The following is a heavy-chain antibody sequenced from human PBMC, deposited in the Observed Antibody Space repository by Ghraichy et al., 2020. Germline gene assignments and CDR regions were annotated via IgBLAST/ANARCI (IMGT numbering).Heavy chain of an antibody. CDR3: ARDGPAEIPFDY. J-gene: IGHJ4*02. V-gene: IGHV3-33*01. Sequence: GGSLRLSCAASGFTFSSYGMHWVRQAPGKGLEWVAVIWYDGSNKYYADSVKGRFTISRDNSKNTLYLQMNSLRAEDTAVYYCARDGPAEIPFDYWGQGTLVTVSS. CDR1: GFTFSSYG. CDR2: IWYDGSNK. D-gene: IGHD2-2*02.